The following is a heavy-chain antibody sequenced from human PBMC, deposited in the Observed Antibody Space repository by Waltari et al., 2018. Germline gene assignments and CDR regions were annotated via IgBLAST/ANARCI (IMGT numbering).Heavy chain of an antibody. V-gene: IGHV3-74*01. Sequence: EVQLVESGGGLVQPGGSLRLPCAASELSFSSFGMHWFRQAPGKGLVWVSRINSDGSSTSYADSVKGRFTISRDNAKNTLYLQMNSLRAEDTAVYYCASARYSGTYYNDYWGQGMLVTVSP. CDR3: ASARYSGTYYNDY. CDR2: INSDGSST. CDR1: ELSFSSFG. J-gene: IGHJ4*02. D-gene: IGHD1-26*01.